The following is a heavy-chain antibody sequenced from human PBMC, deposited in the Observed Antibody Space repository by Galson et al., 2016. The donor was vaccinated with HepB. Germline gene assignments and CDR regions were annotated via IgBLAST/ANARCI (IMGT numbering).Heavy chain of an antibody. CDR2: ISYDGSNT. Sequence: SLRLSCAASGFTFSTYGMFWVRQAPGKGLEWVAVISYDGSNTYYADSVKGRFTISRDNSKNTLYLQLNSLRAEDTAVYCCACSGVMGEDYWGQGTLVTVSS. CDR3: ACSGVMGEDY. CDR1: GFTFSTYG. V-gene: IGHV3-30*03. J-gene: IGHJ4*02. D-gene: IGHD2-15*01.